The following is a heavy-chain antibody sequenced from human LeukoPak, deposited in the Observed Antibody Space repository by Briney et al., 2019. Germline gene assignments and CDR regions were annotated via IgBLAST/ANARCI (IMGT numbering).Heavy chain of an antibody. V-gene: IGHV3-7*01. Sequence: GGSLRLSCAASGFTFSSYWMSWVRQAPGKGLEWVANIKQDGSEKYYVDSVKGRFTISRDNAKNSQYLQMNSLRAEDTAVHYCARVRDLSSSWYFDFWGQGTLVTVSS. CDR3: ARVRDLSSSWYFDF. J-gene: IGHJ4*02. CDR2: IKQDGSEK. CDR1: GFTFSSYW. D-gene: IGHD6-13*01.